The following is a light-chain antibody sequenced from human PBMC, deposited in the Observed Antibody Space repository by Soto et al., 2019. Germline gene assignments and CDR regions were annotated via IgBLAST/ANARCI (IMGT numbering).Light chain of an antibody. CDR1: QSISNH. CDR3: QQFYIFPHL. Sequence: DTPMTQSPSSLPASVADRVTITCRASQSISNHLNWYQQKPGKVPEVLIYGASSLQAGVPSSFTGSGSGTDFSLTTTCMKPKDLEPYSCQQFYIFPHLFGRGTKREF. V-gene: IGKV1-39*01. CDR2: GAS. J-gene: IGKJ2*01.